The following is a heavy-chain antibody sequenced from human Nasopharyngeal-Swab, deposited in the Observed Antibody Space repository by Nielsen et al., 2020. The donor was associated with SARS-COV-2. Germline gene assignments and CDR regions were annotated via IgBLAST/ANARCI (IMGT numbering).Heavy chain of an antibody. CDR2: IYYSGST. D-gene: IGHD3-9*01. J-gene: IGHJ6*03. Sequence: WIRQPPGKGLEWIGYIYYSGSTNYNPSLKSQVTISVDTSKNQFSLKLSSVTAADTAVYYCATAANYDILTGYYSYYYYMDVWGKGTTVTVSS. CDR3: ATAANYDILTGYYSYYYYMDV. V-gene: IGHV4-59*01.